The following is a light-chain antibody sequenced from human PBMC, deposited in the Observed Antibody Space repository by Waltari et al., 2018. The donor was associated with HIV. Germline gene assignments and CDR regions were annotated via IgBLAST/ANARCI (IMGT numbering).Light chain of an antibody. J-gene: IGLJ3*02. CDR1: NSTIGTTY. CDR3: VTWDTRLRAVV. Sequence: QSVLTQPPSVSAAPGQKVTIACSGSNSTIGTTYLSWYQQLPGTAPKLLIYDSDKRPSGIPDRFSGSKSGTSATLGITGLQTGDGANYYCVTWDTRLRAVVFGGGTKLTVL. CDR2: DSD. V-gene: IGLV1-51*01.